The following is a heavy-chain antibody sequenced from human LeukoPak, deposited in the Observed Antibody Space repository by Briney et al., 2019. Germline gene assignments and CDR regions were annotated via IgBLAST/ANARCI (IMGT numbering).Heavy chain of an antibody. Sequence: GGSLRLSCAASGFTYSNYAMTWVRQAPGKGLEWVSSISSGGHSTYYAGSVKGRFTISRDNSKNTLYLQMNSLRAEDTAVYYCARIPADYWGQGTLVTVSS. CDR1: GFTYSNYA. CDR3: ARIPADY. V-gene: IGHV3-23*01. J-gene: IGHJ4*02. CDR2: ISSGGHST.